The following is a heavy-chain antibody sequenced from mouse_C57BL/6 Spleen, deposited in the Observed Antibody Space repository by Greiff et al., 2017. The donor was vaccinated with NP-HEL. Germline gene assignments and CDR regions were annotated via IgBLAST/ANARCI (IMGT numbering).Heavy chain of an antibody. CDR1: GYAFSSSW. V-gene: IGHV1-82*01. D-gene: IGHD2-5*01. CDR3: AREVYYSNSYYAMDY. J-gene: IGHJ4*01. CDR2: IYPGDGDT. Sequence: VQLQQPGTELVKPGASVKISCKASGYAFSSSWMNWVKQRPGKGLEWIGRIYPGDGDTNYNGKFKGKATLTADKSSSTAYMQLSSLTSEDSAVYFCAREVYYSNSYYAMDYWGQGTSVTVSS.